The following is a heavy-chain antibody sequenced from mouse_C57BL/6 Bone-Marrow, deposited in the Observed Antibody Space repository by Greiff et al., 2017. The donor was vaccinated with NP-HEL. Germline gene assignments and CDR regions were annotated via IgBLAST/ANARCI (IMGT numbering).Heavy chain of an antibody. CDR3: ASPYVYDVAWCAC. J-gene: IGHJ3*01. V-gene: IGHV5-6*01. Sequence: EVKLVESGGDLVKPGGSLKLSCAASGFTFSSYGMSWVRQTPDKRLEWVATISSGGSYTYYPDSVKGRFTISRDNAKNTLYLQMSSLKSEDTAMYYCASPYVYDVAWCACWGRETLLTVST. CDR1: GFTFSSYG. CDR2: ISSGGSYT. D-gene: IGHD2-2*01.